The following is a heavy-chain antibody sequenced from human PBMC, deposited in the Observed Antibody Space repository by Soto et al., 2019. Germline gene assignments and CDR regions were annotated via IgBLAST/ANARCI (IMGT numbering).Heavy chain of an antibody. D-gene: IGHD1-26*01. CDR3: ARVFTVRRGSGSDY. J-gene: IGHJ4*02. Sequence: QVQLVQSGAEVKKPGASVKVSCKASGYTFTSYDIQWVQQATGQGLEWMGWMNPYSGNTGYAQKFQGRVTMTRNTSIITAYMELSSLTSEDTAVYYCARVFTVRRGSGSDYWGQGTLVIVSS. CDR2: MNPYSGNT. V-gene: IGHV1-8*01. CDR1: GYTFTSYD.